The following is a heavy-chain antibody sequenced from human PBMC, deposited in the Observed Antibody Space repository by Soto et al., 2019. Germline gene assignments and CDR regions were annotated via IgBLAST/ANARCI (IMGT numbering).Heavy chain of an antibody. CDR2: ILPLSGTS. J-gene: IGHJ6*02. Sequence: SVKVSCTAPGGPFIAYAIIWVRQAPGQGLEWMGGILPLSGTSNYTQRFQGRVTITADKSTSTAYMELSSLRSDDTAVYYCARTNPTKYYDYVWGDYRREGMDVWGQATTVTVSS. V-gene: IGHV1-69*06. CDR1: GGPFIAYA. CDR3: ARTNPTKYYDYVWGDYRREGMDV. D-gene: IGHD3-16*02.